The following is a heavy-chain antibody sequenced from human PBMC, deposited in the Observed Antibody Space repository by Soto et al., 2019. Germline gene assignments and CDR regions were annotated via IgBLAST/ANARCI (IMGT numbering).Heavy chain of an antibody. J-gene: IGHJ4*02. Sequence: GGSLRLSCAASGFTFSDYYMTWIRQAPGKGLEWVTYISGSGRTINYADSVKGRFTISRDNARNSSYLQMNSLRAEDTAVYYCARYDSSGYFPGTFDYWGQGTQVTVSS. CDR1: GFTFSDYY. CDR2: ISGSGRTI. D-gene: IGHD3-22*01. V-gene: IGHV3-11*01. CDR3: ARYDSSGYFPGTFDY.